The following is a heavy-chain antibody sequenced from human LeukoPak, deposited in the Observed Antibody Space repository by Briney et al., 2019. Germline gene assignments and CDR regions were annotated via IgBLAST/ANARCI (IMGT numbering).Heavy chain of an antibody. CDR1: GGSFSGYY. Sequence: SETLSLTCAVYGGSFSGYYWSWIRQPPGKGLEWIGEINHSGSTNYNPSLKSRVTISVDTSKNQFSLKLSSVTAADTAVYYCAXXXXXXXXXXXXXXGGTPYKRRKRRNSCDYFDYWGQGTLVTVSS. CDR2: INHSGST. V-gene: IGHV4-34*01. D-gene: IGHD4-23*01. CDR3: AXXXXXXXXXXXXXXGGTPYKRRKRRNSCDYFDY. J-gene: IGHJ4*02.